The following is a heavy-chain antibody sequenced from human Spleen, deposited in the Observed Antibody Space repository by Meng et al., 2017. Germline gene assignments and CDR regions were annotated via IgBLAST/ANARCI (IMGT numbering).Heavy chain of an antibody. J-gene: IGHJ4*02. Sequence: GESLKISCKGSGYRFTTYWIGWVRQMPGKGLEWMGVIYIGDSSTKYSPSFQGQVTISADKSIDTAYLQWSSLKASDSAMYYCARLMSTVTPFDDWGQGTLVTVSS. D-gene: IGHD4-17*01. V-gene: IGHV5-51*01. CDR3: ARLMSTVTPFDD. CDR1: GYRFTTYW. CDR2: IYIGDSST.